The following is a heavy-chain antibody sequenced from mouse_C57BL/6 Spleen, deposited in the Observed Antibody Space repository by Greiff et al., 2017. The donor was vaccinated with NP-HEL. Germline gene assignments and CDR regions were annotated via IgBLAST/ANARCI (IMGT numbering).Heavy chain of an antibody. V-gene: IGHV3-6*01. CDR1: GYSITSGYY. D-gene: IGHD4-1*01. J-gene: IGHJ3*01. CDR3: AREGNWDY. Sequence: EVQRVESGPGLVKPSQSLSLTCSVTGYSITSGYYWNWIRQFPGNKLEWMGYISYDGSNNYNPSLKNRISITRDTSKNQFFLKLNSVTTEDTATYYCAREGNWDYWGQGTLVTVSA. CDR2: ISYDGSN.